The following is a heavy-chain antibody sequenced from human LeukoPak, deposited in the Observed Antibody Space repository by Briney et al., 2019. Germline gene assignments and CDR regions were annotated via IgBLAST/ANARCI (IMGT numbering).Heavy chain of an antibody. Sequence: ASVKVSCKASGYTFTSYYMHWVRQAPGQGLEWMGIINPSGGSTSYAQKFQGRVTMTRDTSTSTVYMELSSLRSEDTAVYYCASEVVPAATRWYWGQGTLVTVSS. D-gene: IGHD2-2*01. CDR2: INPSGGST. CDR1: GYTFTSYY. CDR3: ASEVVPAATRWY. V-gene: IGHV1-46*01. J-gene: IGHJ4*02.